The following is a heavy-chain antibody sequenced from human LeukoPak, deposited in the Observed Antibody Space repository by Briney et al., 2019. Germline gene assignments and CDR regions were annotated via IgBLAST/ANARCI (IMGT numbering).Heavy chain of an antibody. V-gene: IGHV3-30*02. CDR3: AKDIIAARPHFDY. CDR1: GFTFSSYG. CDR2: IRYDGSNK. D-gene: IGHD6-6*01. J-gene: IGHJ4*02. Sequence: GGSLRLSCAASGFTFSSYGMHWVRQAPGKGLEWVAFIRYDGSNKYYADSVKGRFTISRDNSKNTLYLQMSSLGAEDTAVYYCAKDIIAARPHFDYWGQGTLVTVSS.